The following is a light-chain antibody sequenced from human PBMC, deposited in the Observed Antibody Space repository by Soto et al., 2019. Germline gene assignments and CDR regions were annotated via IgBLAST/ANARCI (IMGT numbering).Light chain of an antibody. CDR3: QQYNNWPLT. V-gene: IGKV3-15*01. Sequence: EIVMTQSPATLSVSPGERATLSCRASQSVAGNLAWYQQKPVQAPRLLMYGASTRATGIPARFSGSGSGTESTLTISSLQSEDFGVYYCQQYNNWPLTFGGETKEEIK. J-gene: IGKJ4*01. CDR2: GAS. CDR1: QSVAGN.